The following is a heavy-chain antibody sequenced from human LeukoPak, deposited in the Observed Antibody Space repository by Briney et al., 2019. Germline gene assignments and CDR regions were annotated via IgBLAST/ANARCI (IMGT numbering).Heavy chain of an antibody. D-gene: IGHD2-15*01. Sequence: GGSLRLSCAASGIIFNNYAMSRVRQAPGKGLEWVSGIHSGGTTYYADSVKGRFSISRDNSKNTLYLDMSSLRAEDTAVYYGAKDVVVVVVVATPGGAFDIWGQGTKVTVSS. J-gene: IGHJ3*02. CDR2: IHSGGTT. CDR1: GIIFNNYA. V-gene: IGHV3-23*01. CDR3: AKDVVVVVVVATPGGAFDI.